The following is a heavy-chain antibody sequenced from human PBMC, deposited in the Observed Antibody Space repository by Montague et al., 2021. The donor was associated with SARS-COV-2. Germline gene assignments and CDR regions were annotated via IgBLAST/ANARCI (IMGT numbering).Heavy chain of an antibody. D-gene: IGHD3-10*01. J-gene: IGHJ6*02. V-gene: IGHV4-59*08. CDR2: IYYSGST. Sequence: SETLSLTCTVSGGSISSYYWSWIRQPPGTGLEWIGYIYYSGSTSYNPYFKRRVTISVDTSKNQFSLKLSSETAAGTAAYYCARAGSGSYWFYYYYGMDVWGQGTPVTVSS. CDR1: GGSISSYY. CDR3: ARAGSGSYWFYYYYGMDV.